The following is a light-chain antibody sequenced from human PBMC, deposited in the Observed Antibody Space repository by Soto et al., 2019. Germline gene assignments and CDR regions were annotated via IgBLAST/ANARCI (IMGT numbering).Light chain of an antibody. CDR2: EDN. J-gene: IGLJ2*01. CDR3: QSYDNSDQV. V-gene: IGLV6-57*04. Sequence: NFMLTQPHSVSESPGKTVSISCTRSSGRIASNYVQWYQQRPGSAPTTVIYEDNQRPSGVPDRFSGSIDSSSNSASLTISGLKTEDEADYYCQSYDNSDQVFGGGTKVTVL. CDR1: SGRIASNY.